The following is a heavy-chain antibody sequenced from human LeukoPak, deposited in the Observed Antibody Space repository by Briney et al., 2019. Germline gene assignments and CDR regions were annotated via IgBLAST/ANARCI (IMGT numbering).Heavy chain of an antibody. CDR2: IYPGDSDT. Sequence: GESLKISCKGSGYSFTSYWIGWVRQMPGKGLEWMGIIYPGDSDTRYSPSFQGQVTISADKSINTAYLQWSSLKASDTAMYYCARPRTPYYYDSSGYDNSFDYWGQGTLVTVSS. CDR3: ARPRTPYYYDSSGYDNSFDY. D-gene: IGHD3-22*01. J-gene: IGHJ4*02. CDR1: GYSFTSYW. V-gene: IGHV5-51*01.